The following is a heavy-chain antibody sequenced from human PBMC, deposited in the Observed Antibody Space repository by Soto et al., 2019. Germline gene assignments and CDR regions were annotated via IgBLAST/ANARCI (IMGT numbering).Heavy chain of an antibody. V-gene: IGHV3-30*04. D-gene: IGHD2-8*01. Sequence: GGSLRLSCAASGFTFSSYAMHWVRQAPGKGLEWGAVISYDGSNKYYADSVKGRFTISRDNSKNTLYLQMNSLRAEDTAVYYCARAVSYHKGVGYYYGMDVWGQGTTVTVSS. CDR2: ISYDGSNK. J-gene: IGHJ6*02. CDR3: ARAVSYHKGVGYYYGMDV. CDR1: GFTFSSYA.